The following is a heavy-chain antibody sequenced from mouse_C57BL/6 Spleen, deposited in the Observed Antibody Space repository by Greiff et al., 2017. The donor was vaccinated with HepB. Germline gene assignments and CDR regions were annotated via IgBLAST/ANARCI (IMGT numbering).Heavy chain of an antibody. CDR2: ISDGGSYT. D-gene: IGHD1-1*01. V-gene: IGHV5-4*01. CDR3: ARDHYGYYFDY. J-gene: IGHJ2*01. Sequence: EVMLVESGGGLVKPGGSLKLSCAASGFTFSSYAMSWVRQTPEKRLEWVATISDGGSYTYYPDNVKGRLTISRDNAKNNLYLQMSHLKSEDTAMYYCARDHYGYYFDYWGQGTTLTVSS. CDR1: GFTFSSYA.